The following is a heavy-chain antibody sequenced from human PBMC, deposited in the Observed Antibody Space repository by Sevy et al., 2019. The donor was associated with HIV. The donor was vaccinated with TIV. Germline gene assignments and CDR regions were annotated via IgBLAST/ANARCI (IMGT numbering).Heavy chain of an antibody. D-gene: IGHD3-10*01. CDR2: IYPGDSGT. V-gene: IGHV5-51*01. CDR1: GYSFTRYW. CDR3: TGGYYGSGSYYNNFFDY. Sequence: GESLKISCEGSGYSFTRYWIGWVRQMPGKGLEWMGIIYPGDSGTRYSPSFQGQVTISADKSIRTAYLQWSSLKASDTTRYFCTGGYYGSGSYYNNFFDYWGQGTLVTVSS. J-gene: IGHJ4*02.